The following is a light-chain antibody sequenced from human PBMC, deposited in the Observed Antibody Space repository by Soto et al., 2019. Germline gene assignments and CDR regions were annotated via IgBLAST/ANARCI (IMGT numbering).Light chain of an antibody. CDR1: QSVLYNSDNKNY. CDR3: QQYYTTLS. V-gene: IGKV4-1*01. Sequence: DIVMTQSPDSLAVSLGERATINCKSSQSVLYNSDNKNYLAWYQQKPGQPPKLLIYWASTRDSGVPDRFSGSGSGADFPLTISSLQAEDVAGYYCQQYYTTLSFGGGTKVEIK. J-gene: IGKJ4*01. CDR2: WAS.